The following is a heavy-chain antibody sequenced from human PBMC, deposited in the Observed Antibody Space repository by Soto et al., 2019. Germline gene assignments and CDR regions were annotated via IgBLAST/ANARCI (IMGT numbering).Heavy chain of an antibody. J-gene: IGHJ5*02. V-gene: IGHV3-53*04. CDR3: ARVGYSSNWPLLLNWFDP. CDR2: IHSDGST. Sequence: PGGSLRLSCAASGFTVSANYMTWVRQAPGKGLEWVSVIHSDGSTYYADSVKGRFTISRHNFRNTLYLQTNSLRTEDTAVYYCARVGYSSNWPLLLNWFDPWGQGTPVTVSS. D-gene: IGHD6-13*01. CDR1: GFTVSANY.